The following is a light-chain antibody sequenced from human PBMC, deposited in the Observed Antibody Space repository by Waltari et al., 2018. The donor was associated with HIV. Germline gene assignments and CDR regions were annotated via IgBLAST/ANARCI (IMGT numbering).Light chain of an antibody. CDR2: VGTGGIAG. V-gene: IGLV9-49*01. J-gene: IGLJ2*01. CDR1: SGYSNNK. CDR3: GTDHGSGSNFVYR. Sequence: QPVLTQPPSASASLGASVTLTCTLSSGYSNNKVDWYQERPGKGPRFVMRVGTGGIAGSKGDDIPDRFSVLGSGLNPSLIIKNIQEEDESDYHCGTDHGSGSNFVYRFGGGTKLTVL.